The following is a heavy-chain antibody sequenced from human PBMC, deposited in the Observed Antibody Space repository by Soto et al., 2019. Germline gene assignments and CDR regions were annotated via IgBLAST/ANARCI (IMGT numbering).Heavy chain of an antibody. CDR1: GFTFNNYV. D-gene: IGHD4-17*01. V-gene: IGHV3-23*01. J-gene: IGHJ5*01. CDR2: ITASGGRT. Sequence: EVHLLESGGGLVQPGGSLRLSCTASGFTFNNYVMTWVRQAPGRGLEGVSGITASGGRTYYADSVKGRFTISRDNSKSTLYLQMNSLRADDTAVYYCAKDTRYADYVRWFDSWGQGTLVTVSS. CDR3: AKDTRYADYVRWFDS.